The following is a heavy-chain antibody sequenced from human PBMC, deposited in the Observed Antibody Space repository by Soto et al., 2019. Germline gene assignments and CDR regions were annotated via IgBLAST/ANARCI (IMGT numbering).Heavy chain of an antibody. J-gene: IGHJ4*02. CDR3: AKVTVGWFGVRAPYYFDY. Sequence: GGSLRLSCAASGFTFSSYAMSWVRQAPGKGLEWVSAISGSGGSTYYADSVKGRFTISRDNSKNTLYLQMNSLRAEDTAVYYCAKVTVGWFGVRAPYYFDYWGQGTLVTVSS. CDR1: GFTFSSYA. D-gene: IGHD3-10*01. V-gene: IGHV3-23*01. CDR2: ISGSGGST.